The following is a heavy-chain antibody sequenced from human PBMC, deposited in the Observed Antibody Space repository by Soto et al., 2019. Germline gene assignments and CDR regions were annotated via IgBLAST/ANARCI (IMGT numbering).Heavy chain of an antibody. Sequence: QVQLVESGGGVVQPGRSLRLSCAASGFTFSGYGMHWARQAPGKVLEWVALISYDGSNKYYADSVKGRFTISRDNSKNTLYLQMNSLRAEDAAVYYCAKDKGPYSYGPYGMDVWGQGTTVTVSS. CDR1: GFTFSGYG. V-gene: IGHV3-30*18. CDR3: AKDKGPYSYGPYGMDV. CDR2: ISYDGSNK. J-gene: IGHJ6*02. D-gene: IGHD5-18*01.